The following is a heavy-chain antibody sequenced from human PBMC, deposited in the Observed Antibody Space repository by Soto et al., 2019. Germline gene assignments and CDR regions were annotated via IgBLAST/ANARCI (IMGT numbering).Heavy chain of an antibody. CDR1: GYTFTSYY. CDR3: ARDLNYNFYDF. D-gene: IGHD3-3*01. V-gene: IGHV1-46*01. Sequence: QVQLVQSGAEVKKPGASVKISCKASGYTFTSYYMHWVRQAPGQGLEWMGKIYPSGGSTTYAQKFQGRVTVTGDTSTNTVYMEVSSLTSEDTAIYYCARDLNYNFYDFWGQGTLVIVSS. CDR2: IYPSGGST. J-gene: IGHJ4*02.